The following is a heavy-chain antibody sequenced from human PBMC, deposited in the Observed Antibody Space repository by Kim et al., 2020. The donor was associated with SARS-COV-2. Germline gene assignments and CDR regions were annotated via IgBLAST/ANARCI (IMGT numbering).Heavy chain of an antibody. V-gene: IGHV1-69*13. CDR2: IIPNFGTA. D-gene: IGHD2-15*01. CDR1: GYTFSSYA. CDR3: ATGSEVGSGASYGLDA. J-gene: IGHJ5*02. Sequence: SVKVSCKASGYTFSSYAISWVRQAPGKGLEWMGGIIPNFGTANYAQKFQGRVTMTADESTGTAYMELSSLRSEDTAVYYCATGSEVGSGASYGLDAWGQGTLVTVSS.